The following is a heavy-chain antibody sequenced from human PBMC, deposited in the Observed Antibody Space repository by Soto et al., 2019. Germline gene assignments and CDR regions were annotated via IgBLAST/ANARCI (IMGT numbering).Heavy chain of an antibody. V-gene: IGHV3-33*01. D-gene: IGHD3-22*01. J-gene: IGHJ4*02. Sequence: QVQLVESGGGVVQPGGSLRLSCTTSGFTFSDYGMHWVRQAPGKGLQWVAVIWYDGSSKYYADSVKGRFTISRDNSKNTLYLQMNSLRAEDTAVYYCARRRGPDYESSGYYFDYWGQGTLVTVSS. CDR2: IWYDGSSK. CDR3: ARRRGPDYESSGYYFDY. CDR1: GFTFSDYG.